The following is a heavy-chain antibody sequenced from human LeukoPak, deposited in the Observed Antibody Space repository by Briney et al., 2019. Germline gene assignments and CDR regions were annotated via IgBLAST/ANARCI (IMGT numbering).Heavy chain of an antibody. V-gene: IGHV4-59*01. CDR3: VRPTSSYGMDA. D-gene: IGHD2-21*01. Sequence: SETLSLTCTVSGGSISSYYWSWIRQPPGKGLEWIGYIYYSGSTNYNPSLKSRVTISVDTSKDQFSLKLSSVTAADTAVYYCVRPTSSYGMDAWGQGTTVTVSS. J-gene: IGHJ6*02. CDR1: GGSISSYY. CDR2: IYYSGST.